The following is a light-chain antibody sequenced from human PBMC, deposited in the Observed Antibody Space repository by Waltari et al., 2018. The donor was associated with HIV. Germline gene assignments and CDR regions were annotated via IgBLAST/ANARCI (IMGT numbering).Light chain of an antibody. CDR3: QVWDSSSDAYV. Sequence: SYVLPQPPSVSVAPGQTATITCRGNNLGSKSVHWYQQKPGQAPVVVIYYDSDRPSGIPERFSGSNSGNTATLTISRVEAGDEADYYCQVWDSSSDAYVFGTGTKVTVL. J-gene: IGLJ1*01. CDR1: NLGSKS. V-gene: IGLV3-21*04. CDR2: YDS.